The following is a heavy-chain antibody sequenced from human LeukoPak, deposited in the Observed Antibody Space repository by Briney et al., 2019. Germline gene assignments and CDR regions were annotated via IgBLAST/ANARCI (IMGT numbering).Heavy chain of an antibody. CDR1: EFILSDYW. CDR2: IKQGGREE. J-gene: IGHJ5*01. CDR3: ARDNGGWFDS. Sequence: QAGGSLRLSCVASEFILSDYWMSWVRQAPGKGLEWVANIKQGGREEKYVGSVKGRFAISRDDAKSTLYLQMDSLSGDDTAVYYCARDNGGWFDSWGRGTLVTVSS. D-gene: IGHD3-10*01. V-gene: IGHV3-7*03.